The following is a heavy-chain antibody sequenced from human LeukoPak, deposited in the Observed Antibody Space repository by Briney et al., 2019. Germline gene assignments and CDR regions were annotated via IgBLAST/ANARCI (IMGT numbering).Heavy chain of an antibody. D-gene: IGHD5-18*01. CDR1: GYTFTSYV. Sequence: ASVKVSCKASGYTFTSYVMHWVRQAPGQRLEWMGWINADNGNTKYSQKFQGRVTMTRDTSTSTVYMELSSLRSEDTAVYYCASGVTGYFQHWGQGTLVTVSS. CDR2: INADNGNT. CDR3: ASGVTGYFQH. J-gene: IGHJ1*01. V-gene: IGHV1-3*01.